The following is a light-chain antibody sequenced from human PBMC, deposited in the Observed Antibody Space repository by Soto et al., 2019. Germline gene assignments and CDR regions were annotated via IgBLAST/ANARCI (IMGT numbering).Light chain of an antibody. CDR2: GAS. Sequence: EIVMTQSPATLSVSPGERATLSCRASQSVSSNLAWYQQKPGQAPRLLIYGASTRATGIPARFSGSGSGTEFTLTISSLQSEDFAVYYCQQYNNWPRRTFGQGTRWISN. CDR1: QSVSSN. V-gene: IGKV3-15*01. CDR3: QQYNNWPRRT. J-gene: IGKJ2*01.